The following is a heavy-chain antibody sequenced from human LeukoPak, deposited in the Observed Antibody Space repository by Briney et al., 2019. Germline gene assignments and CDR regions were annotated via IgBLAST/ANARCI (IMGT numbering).Heavy chain of an antibody. CDR1: GFTFSSYD. CDR3: AKGSTYYYYYYMDV. J-gene: IGHJ6*03. CDR2: IPYDGSNK. V-gene: IGHV3-30*02. Sequence: PGGSLRLSCAASGFTFSSYDMHWVRQAPGKGLEWVAFIPYDGSNKYYADSVKGRFTIFRDNSKNTLYLQMNSLRAEDTAVYYCAKGSTYYYYYYMDVWGKGTTVTISS. D-gene: IGHD1-26*01.